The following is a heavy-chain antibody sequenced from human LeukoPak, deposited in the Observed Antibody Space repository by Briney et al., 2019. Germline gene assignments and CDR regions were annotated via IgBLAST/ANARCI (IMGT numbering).Heavy chain of an antibody. J-gene: IGHJ5*02. D-gene: IGHD3-10*01. CDR3: ARDVLPRGFPP. CDR1: GGTFSSYA. V-gene: IGHV1-69*04. Sequence: GASVKVSCKASGGTFSSYAISWVRQAPGQGLEWMGRIIPIFGIANYAQKFQGRVTITADKSTSTAYMELSSLRSEDTAVYYCARDVLPRGFPPWGQGTLVSVSS. CDR2: IIPIFGIA.